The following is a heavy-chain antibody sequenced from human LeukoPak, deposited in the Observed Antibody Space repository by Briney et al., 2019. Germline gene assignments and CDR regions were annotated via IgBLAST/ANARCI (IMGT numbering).Heavy chain of an antibody. CDR2: IIPILGIA. Sequence: GASVTVSCKASGGTFGSYAISWVRQAPGQGLEWMGRIIPILGIANYAQKFQGRVTITADKSTSTAYMELSSLRSEDTAVYYCARGYSYGPLYYCYMDVWGKGTTVTVSS. CDR1: GGTFGSYA. CDR3: ARGYSYGPLYYCYMDV. V-gene: IGHV1-69*04. J-gene: IGHJ6*03. D-gene: IGHD5-18*01.